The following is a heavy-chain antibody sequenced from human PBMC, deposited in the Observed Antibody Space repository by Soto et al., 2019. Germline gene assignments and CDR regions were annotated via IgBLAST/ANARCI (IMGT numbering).Heavy chain of an antibody. V-gene: IGHV1-3*01. CDR2: INAGNGNT. CDR1: GYTFTSYA. Sequence: ASVKVSCKASGYTFTSYAMHCVRQAPGQRLEWMGWINAGNGNTKYSQKFQGRVTITRDTSASTAYMELSSLRSEDTAVYYCARAITMVRGVIIMPEYWGQGTLVTVSS. J-gene: IGHJ4*02. CDR3: ARAITMVRGVIIMPEY. D-gene: IGHD3-10*01.